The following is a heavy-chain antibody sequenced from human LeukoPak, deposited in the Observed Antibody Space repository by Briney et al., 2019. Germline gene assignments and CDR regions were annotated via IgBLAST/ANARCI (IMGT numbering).Heavy chain of an antibody. Sequence: GASVKVSCKASGYTFTGYYMHWVGQAPGQGLEWMGWINPNSGGTNYAQKFQGRVTMTRDTSISTAYMELSRLRSDDTAVYYCARVREAVAGTIVYWGQGTLVTVSS. J-gene: IGHJ4*02. V-gene: IGHV1-2*02. CDR2: INPNSGGT. D-gene: IGHD6-19*01. CDR3: ARVREAVAGTIVY. CDR1: GYTFTGYY.